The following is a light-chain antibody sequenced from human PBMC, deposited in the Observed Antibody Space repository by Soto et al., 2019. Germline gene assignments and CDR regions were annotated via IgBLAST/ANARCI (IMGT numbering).Light chain of an antibody. CDR3: CSYAGSYTYV. CDR1: SSDVGGYNY. V-gene: IGLV2-11*01. CDR2: DVS. J-gene: IGLJ1*01. Sequence: QSALTQPRSESGSPGQSVTISCTGTSSDVGGYNYVSWYQQHPGKAPKCIIYDVSKRPSGVPDRFSGSKSGNTASLTISGLHAEDEAYYYCCSYAGSYTYVFGTGTKVTVL.